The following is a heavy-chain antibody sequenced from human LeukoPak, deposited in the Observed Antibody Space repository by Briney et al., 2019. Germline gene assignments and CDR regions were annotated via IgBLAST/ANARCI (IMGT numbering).Heavy chain of an antibody. Sequence: ASVKVSCKASGYTFTGYYMHWVRQAPGQGLEWMGWINPNSGGTNYAQKFQGRVTMTRDTPISTAYMGLSRLRSDDTAVYYCATWLHDYGDYGAFDIWGQGTMVTVSS. CDR1: GYTFTGYY. V-gene: IGHV1-2*02. D-gene: IGHD4-17*01. CDR3: ATWLHDYGDYGAFDI. CDR2: INPNSGGT. J-gene: IGHJ3*02.